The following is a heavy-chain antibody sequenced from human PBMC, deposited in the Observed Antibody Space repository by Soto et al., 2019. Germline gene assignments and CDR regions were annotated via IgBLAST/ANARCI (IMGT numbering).Heavy chain of an antibody. CDR2: ISYDGSNK. D-gene: IGHD7-27*01. Sequence: GSLRLSCAASGFTFSSYGMHWVRQAPGKGLEWVAVISYDGSNKYYADSVKGRFTISRDNSKNTLYLQMNSLRAEDTAVYYCARNWGGVDAFDIWGQGTMVTVSS. J-gene: IGHJ3*02. CDR1: GFTFSSYG. V-gene: IGHV3-30*03. CDR3: ARNWGGVDAFDI.